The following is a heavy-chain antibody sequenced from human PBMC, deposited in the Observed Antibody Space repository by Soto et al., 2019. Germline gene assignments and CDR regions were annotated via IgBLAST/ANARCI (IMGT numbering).Heavy chain of an antibody. Sequence: PSETLSLTXTVSGGSTSSYFYIWVRQPPGKGLEWIGSVYYTGTTDYNPSLKSRVTISVDTSKTQFSPNLRSVTAADTAVYYCARDLAAVPRAFDYWGRGTLVTVSS. CDR1: GGSTSSYF. CDR2: VYYTGTT. CDR3: ARDLAAVPRAFDY. J-gene: IGHJ4*02. D-gene: IGHD6-13*01. V-gene: IGHV4-59*01.